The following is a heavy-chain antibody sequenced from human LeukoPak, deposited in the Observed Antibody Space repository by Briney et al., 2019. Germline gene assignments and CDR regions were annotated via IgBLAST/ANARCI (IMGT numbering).Heavy chain of an antibody. CDR1: GGSISSHY. Sequence: MASETLSLTCTVSGGSISSHYWSWIRQPPGKGLEWIGYIYYSGSTNYNPSLKSRVTISVDTSKNQFSLKLSSVTAADTAVYYCARDGWWSSYGPRSTGFDPWGQGTLVTVSS. D-gene: IGHD5-18*01. CDR3: ARDGWWSSYGPRSTGFDP. J-gene: IGHJ5*02. CDR2: IYYSGST. V-gene: IGHV4-59*11.